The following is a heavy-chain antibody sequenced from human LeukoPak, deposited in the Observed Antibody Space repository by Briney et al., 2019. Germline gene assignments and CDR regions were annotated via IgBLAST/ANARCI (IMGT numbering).Heavy chain of an antibody. J-gene: IGHJ3*02. CDR2: IIPTLGIA. CDR1: GGTFSSYA. Sequence: SVKVSCKASGGTFSSYAISWVRQAPGQGLEWMGRIIPTLGIANYAQKFQGRVTITADKSTSTAYMELSSLRSEDTAVYYCARDLTTDAFDIWGQGTMVTVSS. V-gene: IGHV1-69*04. D-gene: IGHD1-1*01. CDR3: ARDLTTDAFDI.